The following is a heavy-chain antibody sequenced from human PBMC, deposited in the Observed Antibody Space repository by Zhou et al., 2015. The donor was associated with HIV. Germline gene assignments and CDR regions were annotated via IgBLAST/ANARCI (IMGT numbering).Heavy chain of an antibody. J-gene: IGHJ6*02. CDR1: GYTFITYG. D-gene: IGHD2-15*01. V-gene: IGHV1-18*01. CDR2: ISAYNGNT. CDR3: ARDRGRDYYGMDV. Sequence: QVQLVQSGDEVKKPGASVKVSCKASGYTFITYGIAWVRQAPGQGLEWMGWISAYNGNTNYAQKFQGRVTITADESTSTAYMELSSLRSEDTAVYYCARDRGRDYYGMDVWGQGTTVTVSS.